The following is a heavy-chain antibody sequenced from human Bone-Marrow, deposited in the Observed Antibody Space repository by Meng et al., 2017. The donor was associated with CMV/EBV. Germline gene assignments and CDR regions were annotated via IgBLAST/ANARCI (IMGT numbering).Heavy chain of an antibody. Sequence: SETLSLTCTVSGGSVSSGSYYWSWIRQPPGKGLEWIGYIYYSGSTNYNPSLKSRVTISVDTSKNQFSLKLSSVTAADTAVYYCARNRNEIGWRASYYYGMDVWVQGTTVTVSS. CDR1: GGSVSSGSYY. CDR3: ARNRNEIGWRASYYYGMDV. CDR2: IYYSGST. V-gene: IGHV4-61*01. J-gene: IGHJ6*02. D-gene: IGHD3-3*01.